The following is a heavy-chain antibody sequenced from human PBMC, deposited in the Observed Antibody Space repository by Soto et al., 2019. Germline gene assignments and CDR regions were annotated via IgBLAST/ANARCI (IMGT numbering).Heavy chain of an antibody. D-gene: IGHD3-10*01. CDR2: IYHSGST. CDR3: ASGGSGSYYNVPSFFDY. Sequence: SETLSLTCAVSGGSISSGGYSWSWIRQPPGKGLEWIGYIYHSGSTYYNPSLKSRVTISVDRSKNQFSLKLSSVTAADTAVYYCASGGSGSYYNVPSFFDYWGQGTLVTVSS. CDR1: GGSISSGGYS. J-gene: IGHJ4*02. V-gene: IGHV4-30-2*01.